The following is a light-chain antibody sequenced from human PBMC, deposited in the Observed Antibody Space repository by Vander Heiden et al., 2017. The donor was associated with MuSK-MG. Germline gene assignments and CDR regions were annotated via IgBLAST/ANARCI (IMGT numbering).Light chain of an antibody. CDR2: DDS. J-gene: IGLJ2*01. CDR3: QVWDTVSDHLVV. Sequence: YVLTPHPPGPVAPGQTAPIPRGGNKIGRKSVHWYQRKPGQAPVLVVYDDSDRPSGIPERFSGSNSGNTATLTISTVEAGDEADYYCQVWDTVSDHLVVFGGETKLTVL. V-gene: IGLV3-21*02. CDR1: KIGRKS.